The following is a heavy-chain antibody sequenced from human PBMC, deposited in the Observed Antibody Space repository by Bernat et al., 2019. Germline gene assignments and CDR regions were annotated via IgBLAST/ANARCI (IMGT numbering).Heavy chain of an antibody. CDR2: IKSKTDGRTT. V-gene: IGHV3-15*07. J-gene: IGHJ4*02. CDR3: TKGSVWGSYRPMGGFDY. D-gene: IGHD3-16*02. CDR1: GFTFSNAW. Sequence: EVQLVESGGGLVKPGGSLRLSCAASGFTFSNAWMNWVRQAPGKGLEWVGRIKSKTDGRTTDYAAPVKGRFTSTRDDAQNTLYLQMNSLKTGDTAVYYCTKGSVWGSYRPMGGFDYWGQRTLVTVSS.